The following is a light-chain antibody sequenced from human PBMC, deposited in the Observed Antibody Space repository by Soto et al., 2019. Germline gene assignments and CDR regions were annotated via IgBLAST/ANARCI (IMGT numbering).Light chain of an antibody. CDR3: AAWDDSLNVVL. V-gene: IGLV1-44*01. CDR2: SNN. J-gene: IGLJ3*02. CDR1: FSNIGSNV. Sequence: QLVLAQPPSASGTPGQRVAISCSGSFSNIGSNVVNWYQQLPGTAPKVLIYSNNQRPSGVPDRFSGSKSGTSASLAISGLQSEDEADYYCAAWDDSLNVVLFGGGTKLTVL.